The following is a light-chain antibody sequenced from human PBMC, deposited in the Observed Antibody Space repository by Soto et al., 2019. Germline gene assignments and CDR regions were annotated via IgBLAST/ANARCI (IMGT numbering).Light chain of an antibody. CDR1: QCLLHSNGYNY. Sequence: DIVMTQSPLSLPLTPAERPSISCRASQCLLHSNGYNYLDWYLQQQGQSPQLLIYLGSNRASGVIDSLSGSGSGTDFTLKISRVEAEDVGVYYCMQALQTPLTFGGGTKVDIK. CDR2: LGS. J-gene: IGKJ4*01. V-gene: IGKV2-28*01. CDR3: MQALQTPLT.